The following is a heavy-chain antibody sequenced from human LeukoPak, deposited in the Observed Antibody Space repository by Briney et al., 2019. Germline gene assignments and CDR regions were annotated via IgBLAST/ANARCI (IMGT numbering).Heavy chain of an antibody. D-gene: IGHD3-22*01. Sequence: PSQTLSLTCAVSGGSISSPNYYWGWIRQPSGKGLEWIGTIYYGGTTYYNPSLKSRVTISVDTSKNQFSLKLSSVTAADTAVYYCARHSYYSDSSGYYYYFDYWGQGTLVTVSS. CDR1: GGSISSPNYY. J-gene: IGHJ4*02. V-gene: IGHV4-39*01. CDR3: ARHSYYSDSSGYYYYFDY. CDR2: IYYGGTT.